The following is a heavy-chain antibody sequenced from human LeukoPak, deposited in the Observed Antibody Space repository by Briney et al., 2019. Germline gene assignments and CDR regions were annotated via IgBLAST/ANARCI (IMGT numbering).Heavy chain of an antibody. J-gene: IGHJ4*02. V-gene: IGHV1-18*01. CDR1: GYTFTNHG. D-gene: IGHD5-18*01. CDR2: INPNNGRT. CDR3: ARALGIQLVDVFDF. Sequence: ASVKLSCKASGYTFTNHGVNWVRQVPGQGLQWVGWINPNNGRTRYPESLQGRLTMTTDRSTTTAYMELRSLTSDDTAIYYCARALGIQLVDVFDFWGPGSLVTVSS.